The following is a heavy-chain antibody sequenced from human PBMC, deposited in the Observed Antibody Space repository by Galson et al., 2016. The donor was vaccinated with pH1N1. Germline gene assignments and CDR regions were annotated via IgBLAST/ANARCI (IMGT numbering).Heavy chain of an antibody. V-gene: IGHV2-5*01. CDR1: GFSLRSNGVG. Sequence: PALVKPTQTLTLTCTFSGFSLRSNGVGVGWIRQPPGKALEWLVIYWTDDKRYSPSLKSRLTITKDTSKNQVVLTMTNMDPVDTATDYCAHSVGTRVFGVVTTFNWFDPWGQGTLVTVSS. D-gene: IGHD3-3*01. CDR3: AHSVGTRVFGVVTTFNWFDP. J-gene: IGHJ5*02. CDR2: IYWTDDK.